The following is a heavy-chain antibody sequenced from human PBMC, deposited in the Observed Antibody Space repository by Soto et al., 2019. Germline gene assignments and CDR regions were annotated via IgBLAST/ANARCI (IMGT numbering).Heavy chain of an antibody. Sequence: PGESLKISCKGSGYSFTVYWISWVRQMPGKGLEWMGRIDPSDSYTNYSPSFQGHVTISADKSISTAYLQWSSLKASDTAMYYCARHGVGATMVPAFDIWGQGTMVTVSS. CDR2: IDPSDSYT. V-gene: IGHV5-10-1*01. CDR1: GYSFTVYW. D-gene: IGHD1-26*01. J-gene: IGHJ3*02. CDR3: ARHGVGATMVPAFDI.